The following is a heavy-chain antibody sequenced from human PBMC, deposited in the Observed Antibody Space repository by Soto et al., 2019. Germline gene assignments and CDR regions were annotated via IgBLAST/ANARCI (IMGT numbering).Heavy chain of an antibody. D-gene: IGHD3-3*01. J-gene: IGHJ4*02. Sequence: QVQLVQSGAEVKKPGASVKVSYKASGYTFTGYYMHWVRQAPGQGLEWMGWINPNSGGTNYAQKFQGWVTMTRDTSISTAYMELSRLRSDDTAVYYCARVREGLRFLEWPLFDYWGQGTLVTVSS. V-gene: IGHV1-2*04. CDR2: INPNSGGT. CDR1: GYTFTGYY. CDR3: ARVREGLRFLEWPLFDY.